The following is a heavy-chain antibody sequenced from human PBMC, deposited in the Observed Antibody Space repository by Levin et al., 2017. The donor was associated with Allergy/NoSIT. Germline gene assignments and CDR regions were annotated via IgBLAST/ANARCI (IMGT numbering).Heavy chain of an antibody. CDR1: GFTFSSYG. D-gene: IGHD1-26*01. CDR2: ISYDGSNK. CDR3: AKDLVVGAAAMDV. V-gene: IGHV3-30*18. J-gene: IGHJ6*02. Sequence: GESLKISCAASGFTFSSYGMHWVRQAPGKGLEWVAVISYDGSNKYYADSVKGRFTISRDNSKNTLYLQMNSLRAEDTAVYYCAKDLVVGAAAMDVWGQGTTVTVSS.